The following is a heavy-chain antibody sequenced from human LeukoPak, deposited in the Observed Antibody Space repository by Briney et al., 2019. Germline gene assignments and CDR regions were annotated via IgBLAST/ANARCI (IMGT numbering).Heavy chain of an antibody. Sequence: ASVKVSCKASGYTFSLYAFSWVRQAPGQGLEWMGWISAYNGNTNYAQKLQGRVTMTTDTSTSTAYMELRSLRSDDTAVYYCARVVGSSSPWFDPWGQGTLVTVSS. V-gene: IGHV1-18*01. CDR3: ARVVGSSSPWFDP. CDR2: ISAYNGNT. D-gene: IGHD6-6*01. J-gene: IGHJ5*02. CDR1: GYTFSLYA.